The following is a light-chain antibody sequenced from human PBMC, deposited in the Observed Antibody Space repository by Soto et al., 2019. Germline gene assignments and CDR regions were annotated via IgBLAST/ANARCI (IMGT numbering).Light chain of an antibody. CDR3: CSYVGSHNSYV. CDR1: SSDVGGYNY. V-gene: IGLV2-11*01. CDR2: DVS. J-gene: IGLJ1*01. Sequence: QSALTQPRSVSGSPGQSVTISCTGTSSDVGGYNYVSWYQQHPGKAPKLMIYDVSKRPSGVPDRFSGSKSGNTASLTISGLQAEDESDYYCCSYVGSHNSYVAVTVTKVT.